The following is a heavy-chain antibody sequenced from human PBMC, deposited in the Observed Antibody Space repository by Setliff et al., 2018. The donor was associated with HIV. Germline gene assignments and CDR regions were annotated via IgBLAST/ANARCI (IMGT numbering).Heavy chain of an antibody. CDR3: ARSPIRMRYFDY. CDR1: GFTVSSNY. Sequence: GGSLRLSCAASGFTVSSNYMSWVRQAPGKGLEWGSYISSSSSYTHYADSVKGRFTISRDNVKNSLYLQINSLRAEDTAVYYCARSPIRMRYFDYWAQGALVTVSS. D-gene: IGHD2-8*01. V-gene: IGHV3-11*06. CDR2: ISSSSSYT. J-gene: IGHJ4*02.